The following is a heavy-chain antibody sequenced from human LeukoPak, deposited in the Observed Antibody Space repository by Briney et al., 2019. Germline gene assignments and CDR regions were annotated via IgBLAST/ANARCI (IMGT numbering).Heavy chain of an antibody. V-gene: IGHV1-3*01. CDR1: GYTFTSYA. D-gene: IGHD2-2*01. Sequence: ASVKVSCKASGYTFTSYAIHWVRQAPGQKLEWMGWINSGNGDTKYSQNFPGRLSITRDTSASTAYMELSSLRSEDTAVYSCARGYCSSTSCQYYFDYWGQGTLVNVSS. J-gene: IGHJ4*02. CDR2: INSGNGDT. CDR3: ARGYCSSTSCQYYFDY.